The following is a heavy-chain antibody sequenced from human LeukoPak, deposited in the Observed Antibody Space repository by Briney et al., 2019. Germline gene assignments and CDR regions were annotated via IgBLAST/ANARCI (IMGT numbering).Heavy chain of an antibody. J-gene: IGHJ5*02. Sequence: SVKVSCKASGGTFSSYAISWVRQAPGQGLEWMGGINPIFGTANYAQKFQGRVTITTDESTSTAYMELSSLRSEDTAVYYCARAVVPAAMGFYWFDPWGQGTLVTVSS. CDR1: GGTFSSYA. V-gene: IGHV1-69*05. D-gene: IGHD2-2*01. CDR3: ARAVVPAAMGFYWFDP. CDR2: INPIFGTA.